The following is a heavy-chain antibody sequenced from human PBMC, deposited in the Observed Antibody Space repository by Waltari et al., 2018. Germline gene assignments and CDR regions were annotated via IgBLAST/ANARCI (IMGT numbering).Heavy chain of an antibody. CDR2: MNPNSGNT. Sequence: QVQLVQSGAEVKKPGASVKVSCKASGYNFTSYDLNWVRQATGQGLEWMGWMNPNSGNTGYAQKFQGRVTMTRNTSISTAYMERSSLRSEDTAVYYCARGRSYYYGSGSPSPWGQGTLVTVSS. V-gene: IGHV1-8*01. CDR1: GYNFTSYD. D-gene: IGHD3-10*01. CDR3: ARGRSYYYGSGSPSP. J-gene: IGHJ5*02.